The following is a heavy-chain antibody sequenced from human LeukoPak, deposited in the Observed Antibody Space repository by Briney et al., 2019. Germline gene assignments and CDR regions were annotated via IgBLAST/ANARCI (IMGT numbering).Heavy chain of an antibody. CDR1: GFTFSSYA. CDR3: AKDGSVPAALGVDAFDI. V-gene: IGHV3-30*02. J-gene: IGHJ3*02. CDR2: IRYDGSNK. D-gene: IGHD2-2*01. Sequence: GGSLRLSCAASGFTFSSYAMSWVRQAPGKGLEWVAFIRYDGSNKYYADSVKGRFTISRDNSKNTLYLQMNSLRAEDTAVYYCAKDGSVPAALGVDAFDIWGQGTMVTVSS.